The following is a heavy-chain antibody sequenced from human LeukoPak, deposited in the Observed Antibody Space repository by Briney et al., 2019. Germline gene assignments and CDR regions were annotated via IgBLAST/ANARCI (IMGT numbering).Heavy chain of an antibody. Sequence: ASVKVSCKASGYTFTGYYMHWVRQAPGQGLEWMGWINPNSGGTNYAQKFQGRVTMTRVTSISTAYMELSRLRSDDTAVYYCARDRYSSSWAPYPGFDYWGQGTLVTVSS. J-gene: IGHJ4*02. D-gene: IGHD6-13*01. CDR2: INPNSGGT. V-gene: IGHV1-2*02. CDR3: ARDRYSSSWAPYPGFDY. CDR1: GYTFTGYY.